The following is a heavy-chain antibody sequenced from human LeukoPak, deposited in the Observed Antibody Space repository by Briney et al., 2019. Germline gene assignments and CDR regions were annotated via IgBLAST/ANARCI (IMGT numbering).Heavy chain of an antibody. D-gene: IGHD3-16*01. J-gene: IGHJ3*02. CDR1: GGTFSSYA. Sequence: GASVKVSCKASGGTFSSYAISWVRQAPGQGLEWMGGIIPIFGTANYAQRFQGRVTITTDESTSTAYMELSSLRSEDTAVYYCARDLKGGAFDIWGQGTMVTVSS. CDR2: IIPIFGTA. CDR3: ARDLKGGAFDI. V-gene: IGHV1-69*05.